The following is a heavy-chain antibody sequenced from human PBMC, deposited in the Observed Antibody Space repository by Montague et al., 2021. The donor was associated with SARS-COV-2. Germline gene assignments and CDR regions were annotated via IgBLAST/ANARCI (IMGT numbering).Heavy chain of an antibody. Sequence: SETLSLTCTVTGGPISGSSDYWGRIRQSPGKGLGWLASVDYSGNTYYSPSLKSRLTISVDTSKNQFSLKLNSVTAADTVLYYCARREYSYGWGDWGQGTLVTVSS. V-gene: IGHV4-39*07. J-gene: IGHJ4*02. CDR1: GGPISGSSDY. CDR3: ARREYSYGWGD. D-gene: IGHD5-18*01. CDR2: VDYSGNT.